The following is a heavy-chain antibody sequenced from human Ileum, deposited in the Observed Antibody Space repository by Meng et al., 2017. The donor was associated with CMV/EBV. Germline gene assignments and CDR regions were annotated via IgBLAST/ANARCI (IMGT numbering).Heavy chain of an antibody. V-gene: IGHV3-48*03. Sequence: GGSLRLSCAASGFIFSSYEMNWVRQAPGKGLEWVSYISSSATTIYYADSVKGRFTISRDNAKNTLYLKRNSLRAEDTAVYYCAREQPVGDTFDYWGQGTLVTVSS. CDR2: ISSSATTI. D-gene: IGHD3-10*01. CDR3: AREQPVGDTFDY. CDR1: GFIFSSYE. J-gene: IGHJ4*02.